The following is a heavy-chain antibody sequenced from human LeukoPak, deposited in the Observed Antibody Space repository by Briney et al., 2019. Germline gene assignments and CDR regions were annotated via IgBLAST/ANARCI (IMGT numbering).Heavy chain of an antibody. CDR2: ISSSGSTI. V-gene: IGHV3-48*03. CDR1: GFTFSSYE. CDR3: ARARYYYYGMDV. Sequence: GGSLRLSCAASGFTFSSYEMNWVRQAPGKGLKWVSYISSSGSTIYYADSVKGRFTISRDNAKNSLYLEMNSLRAEDTAVYYCARARYYYYGMDVWGQGTTVTVSS. J-gene: IGHJ6*02.